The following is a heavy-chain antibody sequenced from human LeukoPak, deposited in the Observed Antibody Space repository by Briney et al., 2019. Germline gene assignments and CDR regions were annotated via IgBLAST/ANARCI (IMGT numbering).Heavy chain of an antibody. J-gene: IGHJ4*02. Sequence: GGSLRLSCASSGFTYSSYSMNWVRQAPGKGLEWVSSITSSSSYVYYADSVKGRFTISRDNAKNSLYLQMNSLRAEDTAVYYCARDRGSYDWGQGTLVTVSS. D-gene: IGHD1-26*01. V-gene: IGHV3-21*01. CDR3: ARDRGSYD. CDR2: ITSSSSYV. CDR1: GFTYSSYS.